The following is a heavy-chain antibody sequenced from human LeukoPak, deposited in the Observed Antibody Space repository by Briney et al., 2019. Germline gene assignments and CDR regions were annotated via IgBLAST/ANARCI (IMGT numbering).Heavy chain of an antibody. CDR2: IGISSGNT. D-gene: IGHD3-10*01. Sequence: GGSLRLSCTASGFPFSDYSMNWVRQAPGKGLEWISYIGISSGNTKYADSVKGRFTISRDNAKNSLYLQMNSLRAEDTAVYYCARGLWFGELLSPNWFDPWGQGTLVTVSS. CDR1: GFPFSDYS. CDR3: ARGLWFGELLSPNWFDP. V-gene: IGHV3-48*04. J-gene: IGHJ5*02.